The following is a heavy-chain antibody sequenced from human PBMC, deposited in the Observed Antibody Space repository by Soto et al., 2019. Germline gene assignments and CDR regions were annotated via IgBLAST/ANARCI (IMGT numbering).Heavy chain of an antibody. V-gene: IGHV4-34*01. Sequence: PSETLSLTCAVEGGSCSGNYWSWIRQPPGKGLEWIGEINHSGSTNYNPSLKSRVTISVDTSKSQFSLKLSSVTAADTAVYYCAREGGNYDFWSGYHGPLYYFDYWGQGTLVTVSS. CDR3: AREGGNYDFWSGYHGPLYYFDY. CDR1: GGSCSGNY. D-gene: IGHD3-3*01. J-gene: IGHJ4*02. CDR2: INHSGST.